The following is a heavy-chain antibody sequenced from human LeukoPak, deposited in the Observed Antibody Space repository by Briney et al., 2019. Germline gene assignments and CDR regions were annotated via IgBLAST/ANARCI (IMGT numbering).Heavy chain of an antibody. Sequence: GGSLRLSCAASAFSINNFWMHWVRQGPGKGLEWVSRINKDATITTYADSVKGRFTVSRDNVKNMVYLDMNGLRGDDTAVYCCARSGIGRGFDIWGQGATVTVSS. J-gene: IGHJ3*02. D-gene: IGHD3-10*01. CDR3: ARSGIGRGFDI. CDR1: AFSINNFW. CDR2: INKDATIT. V-gene: IGHV3-74*03.